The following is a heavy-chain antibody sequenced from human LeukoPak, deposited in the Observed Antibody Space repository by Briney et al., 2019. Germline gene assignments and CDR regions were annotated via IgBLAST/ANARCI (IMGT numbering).Heavy chain of an antibody. CDR1: GGSISSYY. Sequence: SETLSLTCTVSGGSISSYYWSWIRQPPGKGLEWIGYIYYSGSTYYNPSLKSRVTISVDRSKNQFSLKLSSVTAADTAVYYCARASYDILTGYYRGDAFDIWGQGTMVTVSS. V-gene: IGHV4-59*12. CDR2: IYYSGST. D-gene: IGHD3-9*01. CDR3: ARASYDILTGYYRGDAFDI. J-gene: IGHJ3*02.